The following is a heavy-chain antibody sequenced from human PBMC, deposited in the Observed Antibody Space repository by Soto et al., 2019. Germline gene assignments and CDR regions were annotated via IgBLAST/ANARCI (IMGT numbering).Heavy chain of an antibody. CDR3: AREKYSATILFDP. CDR1: GGSISSGGYY. D-gene: IGHD5-18*01. J-gene: IGHJ5*02. V-gene: IGHV4-31*03. Sequence: QVQLQESGPGLVKPSQTLSLTCTVSGGSISSGGYYWSWIRQHSGKGLDWIGYVYYSGSTYYNPSLKSRVTISVDMSKTQFSLKLSSVTSADTAVYYCAREKYSATILFDPWGQGTLVTVSS. CDR2: VYYSGST.